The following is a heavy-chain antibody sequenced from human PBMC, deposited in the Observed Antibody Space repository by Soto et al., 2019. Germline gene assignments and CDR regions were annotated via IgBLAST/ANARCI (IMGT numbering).Heavy chain of an antibody. V-gene: IGHV5-51*01. D-gene: IGHD3-9*01. CDR1: GYSFTSYW. CDR2: IYPGDSDT. CDR3: ARHERRMVYDILTGYDWDY. Sequence: KPGESLKISCKGSGYSFTSYWIGWVRQMPGKGLDWMGIIYPGDSDTRYSPSFQGQVAISADKSISTAYLQWSSLKASDTAMYYCARHERRMVYDILTGYDWDYWGQGTLVTVSS. J-gene: IGHJ4*02.